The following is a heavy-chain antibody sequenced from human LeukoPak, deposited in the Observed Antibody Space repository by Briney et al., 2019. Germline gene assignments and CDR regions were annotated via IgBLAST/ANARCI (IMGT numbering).Heavy chain of an antibody. CDR2: INTDGSST. V-gene: IGHV3-74*01. CDR1: GFTFSTYA. CDR3: ARPTVTTGLPQLVDY. D-gene: IGHD4-17*01. Sequence: PGGSLRLSCAASGFTFSTYAMSWVRQAPGKGLVWVSRINTDGSSTSYADSVKGRFTISRDNAKNSLYLQMNSLRAEDTAVYYCARPTVTTGLPQLVDYWGQGTLVTVSS. J-gene: IGHJ4*02.